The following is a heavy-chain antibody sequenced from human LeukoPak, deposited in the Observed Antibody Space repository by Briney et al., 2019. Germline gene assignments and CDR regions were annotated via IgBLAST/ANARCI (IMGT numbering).Heavy chain of an antibody. J-gene: IGHJ4*02. Sequence: SETLSLTCTVSGGSIGSDGYYWNWIRQHPGKGLEWIGYIYYSGSTSHNPSLKSRLTISVDTSKNQFSLRLSSVTAADTAVYYCARGRYYGFSGDYWGQGTLVTVSS. D-gene: IGHD3-10*01. CDR3: ARGRYYGFSGDY. CDR2: IYYSGST. V-gene: IGHV4-31*03. CDR1: GGSIGSDGYY.